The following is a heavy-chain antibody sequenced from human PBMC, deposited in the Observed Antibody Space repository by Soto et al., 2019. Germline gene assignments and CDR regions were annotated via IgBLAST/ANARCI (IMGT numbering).Heavy chain of an antibody. CDR3: AHIVITFGGVVADDAFDV. CDR1: GFSLTTRGVG. D-gene: IGHD3-16*02. Sequence: QITLMESGPTLVKPTETLTLTCTFSGFSLTTRGVGVGWIRQPPGKALEWLAVIYWDDDKRYSPSLKTRLVLTKDTTKKQVVLTMTNMDSVVTATYFCAHIVITFGGVVADDAFDVCGQGTMVTVSS. J-gene: IGHJ3*01. V-gene: IGHV2-5*02. CDR2: IYWDDDK.